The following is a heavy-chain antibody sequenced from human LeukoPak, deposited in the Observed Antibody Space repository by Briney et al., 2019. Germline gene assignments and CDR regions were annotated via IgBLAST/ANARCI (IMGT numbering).Heavy chain of an antibody. CDR2: IIPIFGTA. D-gene: IGHD3-9*01. CDR1: GYTFTGLD. CDR3: ARDPGYDILTGRKAPFFDY. V-gene: IGHV1-69*05. Sequence: SVKVSCKASGYTFTGLDINWVRQASGQGLEWMGGIIPIFGTANYAQKFQGRVTITTDESTSTAYMELSSLRSEDTAVYYCARDPGYDILTGRKAPFFDYWGQGTLVTVPS. J-gene: IGHJ4*02.